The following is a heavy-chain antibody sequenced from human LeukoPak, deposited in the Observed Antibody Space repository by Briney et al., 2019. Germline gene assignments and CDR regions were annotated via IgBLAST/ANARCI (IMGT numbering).Heavy chain of an antibody. V-gene: IGHV4-61*02. J-gene: IGHJ6*03. CDR1: GGSISSGTYY. Sequence: PSQTLSLTCTVSGGSISSGTYYWNWIRQPAGKGLEWIGRMYTSGSINYNPSLKSRVTISVDTSKNQFSLKLSSVTAADTAVYYCAREGVVAAPNYYYYYMDVWGKGTTVTVSS. D-gene: IGHD2-15*01. CDR2: MYTSGSI. CDR3: AREGVVAAPNYYYYYMDV.